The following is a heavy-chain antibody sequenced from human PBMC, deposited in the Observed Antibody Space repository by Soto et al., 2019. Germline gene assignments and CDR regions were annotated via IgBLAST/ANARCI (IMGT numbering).Heavy chain of an antibody. Sequence: SETLSLTCSVSADSFSKYYWTWIRQPPGEGLEWIGYIYFNGNTNYNPSLKGRVTISIDTSKKQFSLNLSSVTAADTAVYYCASVSFGGVVLAHWGQGTLVTVSS. CDR3: ASVSFGGVVLAH. V-gene: IGHV4-59*01. CDR1: ADSFSKYY. CDR2: IYFNGNT. J-gene: IGHJ4*02. D-gene: IGHD3-16*01.